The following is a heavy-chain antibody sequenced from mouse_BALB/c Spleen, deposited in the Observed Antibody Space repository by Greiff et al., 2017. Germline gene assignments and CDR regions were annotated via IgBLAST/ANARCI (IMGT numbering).Heavy chain of an antibody. CDR1: GFSLTSYG. CDR2: IWAGGST. D-gene: IGHD1-1*01. CDR3: ARDRGTTVEAWFAY. Sequence: VMLVESGPGLVAPSQSLSITCTVSGFSLTSYGVHWVRQPPGKGLEWLGVIWAGGSTNYNSALMSRLSISKDNSKSQVFLKMNSLQTDDTAMYYCARDRGTTVEAWFAYWGQGTLVTVSA. V-gene: IGHV2-9*02. J-gene: IGHJ3*01.